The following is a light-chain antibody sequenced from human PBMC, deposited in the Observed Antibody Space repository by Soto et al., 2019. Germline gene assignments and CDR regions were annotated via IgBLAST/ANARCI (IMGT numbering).Light chain of an antibody. CDR3: QQYHSYSST. J-gene: IGKJ1*01. CDR2: KAS. Sequence: DIQMTQSPSTLSASIGDRVTITCRASQSISSWLAWYQQKPGKAPKLLIYKASSLESGVPSRFSGSGSGTEFTLTISSLQPDDFATHYCQQYHSYSSTFGQGTKVEIK. V-gene: IGKV1-5*03. CDR1: QSISSW.